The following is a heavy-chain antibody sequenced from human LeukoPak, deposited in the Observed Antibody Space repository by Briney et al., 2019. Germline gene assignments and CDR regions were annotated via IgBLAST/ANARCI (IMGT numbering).Heavy chain of an antibody. Sequence: GGSLRLSCAASGFXFSTYGMHWVRQAPGKGLEWVAVMSFEGSNNFYADSVKGRFTISRDNSKNTLYLQMNSLRVEDPAVYYCATGGASVFLDAFDIWGQGTMVTVSS. D-gene: IGHD4-23*01. CDR3: ATGGASVFLDAFDI. CDR1: GFXFSTYG. CDR2: MSFEGSNN. J-gene: IGHJ3*02. V-gene: IGHV3-30*03.